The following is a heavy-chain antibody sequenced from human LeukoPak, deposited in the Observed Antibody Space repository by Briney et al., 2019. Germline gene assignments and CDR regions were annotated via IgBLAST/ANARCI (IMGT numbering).Heavy chain of an antibody. V-gene: IGHV3-21*01. J-gene: IGHJ6*03. CDR3: AREDASSMDV. CDR2: ISSSSFI. Sequence: PGGSLRLSCAVSGFTFSSYIMTWVRQAPGKGLEWVSSISSSSFIYYADSVRGRFSISRDNAKNSLYLQMNSLRAEETAVYYCAREDASSMDVWGKGTTVTVSS. CDR1: GFTFSSYI.